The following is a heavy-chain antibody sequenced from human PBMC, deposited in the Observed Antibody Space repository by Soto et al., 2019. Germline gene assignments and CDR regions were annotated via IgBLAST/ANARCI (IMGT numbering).Heavy chain of an antibody. Sequence: ASLKVSCKASGYTFTSYGISWVRQAPGQGLEWMGWISAYNGNTNYAQKLQGRVTMTTDTSTSTAYMELRSLRSDDTAVYYCARYSGSYYYYYGMDVWGQGTTVTVSS. V-gene: IGHV1-18*01. CDR3: ARYSGSYYYYYGMDV. D-gene: IGHD1-26*01. CDR2: ISAYNGNT. J-gene: IGHJ6*02. CDR1: GYTFTSYG.